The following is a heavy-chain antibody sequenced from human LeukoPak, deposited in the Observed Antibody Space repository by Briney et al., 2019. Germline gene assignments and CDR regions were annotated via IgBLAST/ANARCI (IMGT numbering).Heavy chain of an antibody. CDR1: GFTFRDYW. CDR2: IKSDGNSI. D-gene: IGHD2-2*01. CDR3: ATNTYADYVSVDI. J-gene: IGHJ3*02. Sequence: GGSLRLSCVTSGFTFRDYWMHWVRQAPGKGLVWVSRIKSDGNSISYADSVKGRFTISRDNAKSTLYLQMNSLRAEDTAVYYCATNTYADYVSVDIWSQGTLVTVSS. V-gene: IGHV3-74*01.